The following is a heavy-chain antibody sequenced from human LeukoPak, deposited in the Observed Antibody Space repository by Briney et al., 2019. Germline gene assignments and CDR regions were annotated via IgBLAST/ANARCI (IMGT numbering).Heavy chain of an antibody. Sequence: SGGSLRLSCAASGFTFSSYAMHWVRQAPGKGLEWVSFISNSGDSIYYADSVKGRFTISRDNAKNSLFLQMNSLRAEDTAVYYCARSEARFMLSWGQGTLVTVSS. CDR3: ARSEARFMLS. D-gene: IGHD3-16*02. CDR1: GFTFSSYA. CDR2: ISNSGDSI. V-gene: IGHV3-48*03. J-gene: IGHJ4*02.